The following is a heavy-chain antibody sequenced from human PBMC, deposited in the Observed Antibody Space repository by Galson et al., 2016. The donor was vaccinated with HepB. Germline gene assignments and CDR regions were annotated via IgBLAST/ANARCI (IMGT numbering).Heavy chain of an antibody. J-gene: IGHJ3*02. CDR2: INADSGGT. V-gene: IGHV1-2*02. CDR1: GYTFTAYS. CDR3: ASYSARYYLAFEI. D-gene: IGHD1-26*01. Sequence: SVKVSCKASGYTFTAYSIHWVRQAPGQGLEWMGWINADSGGTNYAQKFQGRVTMTRDTSTKTAYLELNRLKSDDTAVYYCASYSARYYLAFEIWGQGTMVTVSS.